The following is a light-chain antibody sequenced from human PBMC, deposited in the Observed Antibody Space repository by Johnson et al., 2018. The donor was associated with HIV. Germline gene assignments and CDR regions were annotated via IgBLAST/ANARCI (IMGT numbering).Light chain of an antibody. CDR1: SSNIGNNY. CDR3: GTWDSSLSAWV. V-gene: IGLV1-51*01. CDR2: DNN. Sequence: QSVLTQPPSVSAAPGQKVTISCSGSSSNIGNNYVSWYQQLPGTAPKLLIYDNNKRPSGIPDRFSGSKSGTSATLALTGLQTGDEADYYCGTWDSSLSAWVFGTGTKVTVL. J-gene: IGLJ1*01.